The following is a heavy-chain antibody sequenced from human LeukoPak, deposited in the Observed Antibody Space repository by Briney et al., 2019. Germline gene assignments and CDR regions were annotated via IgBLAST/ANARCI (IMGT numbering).Heavy chain of an antibody. V-gene: IGHV3-30*02. CDR2: IRYDGSNK. CDR1: GFTFSSYG. CDR3: TTAGTTDY. Sequence: GGSLRLSCAASGFTFSSYGMHWVRQAPGKGLEWVAFIRYDGSNKYYADSVKGRFTISRDNSKNTLYLQMNSLKTEDTAVYYCTTAGTTDYWGQGTLVTVSS. J-gene: IGHJ4*02. D-gene: IGHD1-1*01.